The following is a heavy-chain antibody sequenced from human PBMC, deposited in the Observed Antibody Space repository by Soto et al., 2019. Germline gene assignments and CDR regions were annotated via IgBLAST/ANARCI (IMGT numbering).Heavy chain of an antibody. J-gene: IGHJ4*01. CDR1: GFSLTTSEVG. CDR3: VHASGACNSPFSDY. CDR2: VYWDDDT. Sequence: QITLKASGPTLVKPTQTLTLTCTFSGFSLTTSEVGVGWIRQPPGKALEWLALVYWDDDTFYRPSLMSRLTITKDPSKNQVVLTMTNMDPLDTATYYCVHASGACNSPFSDYWGQGTLVTVSS. D-gene: IGHD1-26*01. V-gene: IGHV2-5*02.